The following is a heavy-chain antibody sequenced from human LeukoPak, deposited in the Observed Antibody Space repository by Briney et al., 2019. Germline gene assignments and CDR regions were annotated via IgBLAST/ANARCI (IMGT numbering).Heavy chain of an antibody. Sequence: GGSLRLSCVASGFTVNNNCMTWVRQAPGKGLEWVSVIYSDDSTYYSDSVKGRFTISRDNSESTLYLQMSSVRAEDTAVYYCARERIYFGSGRDLTDARLFYYYGMDVWGQGTTVTVSS. J-gene: IGHJ6*02. D-gene: IGHD3-10*01. CDR1: GFTVNNNC. V-gene: IGHV3-53*01. CDR2: IYSDDST. CDR3: ARERIYFGSGRDLTDARLFYYYGMDV.